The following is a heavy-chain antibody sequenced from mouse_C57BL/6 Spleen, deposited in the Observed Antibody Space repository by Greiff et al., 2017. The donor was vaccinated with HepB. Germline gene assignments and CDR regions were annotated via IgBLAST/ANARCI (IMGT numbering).Heavy chain of an antibody. CDR2: INPNNGGT. CDR3: ARGAVTTAGPSMDY. CDR1: GYTFTDYN. V-gene: IGHV1-22*01. J-gene: IGHJ4*01. D-gene: IGHD2-2*01. Sequence: EVQLQQSGPELVKPGASVKMSCKASGYTFTDYNMHWVKQSHGKSLEWIGYINPNNGGTNYNQKFKGKATLTVNKSSSTAYMELRSLTSEESAVYYCARGAVTTAGPSMDYWGQGTSVTVSS.